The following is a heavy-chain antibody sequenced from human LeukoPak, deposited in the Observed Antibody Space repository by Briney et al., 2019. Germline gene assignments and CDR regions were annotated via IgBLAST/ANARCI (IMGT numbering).Heavy chain of an antibody. D-gene: IGHD3-10*01. Sequence: SETLSLTCTVSGGSISSYYWSWIRQPPGKGLEWIGYIYYSGSTNYNPSLKSRVTISVDTSKNQFSLKLSSVTAADTAVYYCARGRAGWWFGELFAYYFDYWGQGTLVTVSS. V-gene: IGHV4-59*12. CDR2: IYYSGST. J-gene: IGHJ4*02. CDR1: GGSISSYY. CDR3: ARGRAGWWFGELFAYYFDY.